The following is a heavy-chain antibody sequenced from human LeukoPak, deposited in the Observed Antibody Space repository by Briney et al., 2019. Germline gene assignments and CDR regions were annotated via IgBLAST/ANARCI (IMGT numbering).Heavy chain of an antibody. V-gene: IGHV3-23*01. CDR2: ISGSGGST. J-gene: IGHJ3*02. CDR1: GFTFSSYA. Sequence: GGSLRLSCAASGFTFSSYAMNWVRQAPGKGLEWVSAISGSGGSTYYADSVKGRFTISRDNSKNTLYLQMNSLRAEDTAVYYCAKSVVPAAIDPDAFYIWGQGTMVTVSS. CDR3: AKSVVPAAIDPDAFYI. D-gene: IGHD2-2*01.